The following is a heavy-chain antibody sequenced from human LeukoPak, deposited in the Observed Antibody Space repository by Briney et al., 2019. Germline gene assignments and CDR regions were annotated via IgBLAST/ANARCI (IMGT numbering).Heavy chain of an antibody. Sequence: PGGSLRLSCAASGFTFSGSAMHWVRQASGEGLEWVGRIRSKANTYATAYAASVKGRLTISRDDSKNTAYLQMNSLKTEDTAVYYCTRRRCSSTSCYGGYYGMDVWAKGPRSPSPQ. J-gene: IGHJ6*04. D-gene: IGHD2-2*01. V-gene: IGHV3-73*01. CDR2: IRSKANTYAT. CDR3: TRRRCSSTSCYGGYYGMDV. CDR1: GFTFSGSA.